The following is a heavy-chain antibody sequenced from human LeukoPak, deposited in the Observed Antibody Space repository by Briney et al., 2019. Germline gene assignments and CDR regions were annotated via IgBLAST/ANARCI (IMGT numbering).Heavy chain of an antibody. CDR1: GGSFSGYY. CDR3: ARGGPAPVYCMDV. J-gene: IGHJ6*03. Sequence: PSETLSLTCAVYGGSFSGYYWSWIRQPPGKGLEWIGEINHSGSTNYNPSLKSRVTISVDTSKNQFSMKLSSVTAADTAVYYCARGGPAPVYCMDVWGKGTTVTVSS. CDR2: INHSGST. V-gene: IGHV4-34*01.